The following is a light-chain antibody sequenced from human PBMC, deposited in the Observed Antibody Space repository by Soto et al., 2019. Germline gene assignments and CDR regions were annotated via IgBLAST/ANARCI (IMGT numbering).Light chain of an antibody. Sequence: QSVLTQPPSASGSPGQSITISCTGTSRDVGAFNYVSWYQQHPGKAPKLMIFEINKRPSGVPDRFSGSKSGNTASLTVSGLQTEDEADYYCSSYAGSNIYVFXSGTKVTVL. CDR2: EIN. J-gene: IGLJ1*01. CDR3: SSYAGSNIYV. V-gene: IGLV2-8*01. CDR1: SRDVGAFNY.